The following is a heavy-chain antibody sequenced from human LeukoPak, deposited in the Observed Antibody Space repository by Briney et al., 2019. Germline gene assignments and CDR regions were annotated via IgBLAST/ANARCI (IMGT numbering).Heavy chain of an antibody. D-gene: IGHD4-17*01. J-gene: IGHJ4*02. Sequence: SETLSLTCAVSGDSISSTNWWNWVRQPPGKGLEWIGEIDHRGNTNYNPPLKSRVTISVDRSKNQFSLKLTSVTAADTAVYYCARGYGPGYWGQGTLVTVSA. V-gene: IGHV4-4*02. CDR2: IDHRGNT. CDR1: GDSISSTNW. CDR3: ARGYGPGY.